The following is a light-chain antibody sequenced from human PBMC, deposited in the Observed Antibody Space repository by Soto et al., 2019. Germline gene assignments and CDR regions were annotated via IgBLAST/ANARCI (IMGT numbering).Light chain of an antibody. CDR2: GNS. J-gene: IGLJ2*01. CDR1: SSNIGAGYD. V-gene: IGLV1-40*01. Sequence: QSVLTQPPSVSGAPGQRVTISCTGSSSNIGAGYDVHWYQQLPGTAPKLLIYGNSNRPSGVPDRFSGSKSGTSASLAITGLQAVDEADYYSQSYDSSLSGSVFGGGTKLTVL. CDR3: QSYDSSLSGSV.